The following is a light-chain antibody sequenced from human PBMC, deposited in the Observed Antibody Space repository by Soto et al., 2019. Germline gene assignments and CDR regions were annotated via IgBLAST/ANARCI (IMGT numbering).Light chain of an antibody. J-gene: IGKJ4*01. CDR2: GAS. CDR3: QQYNNWLRT. V-gene: IGKV3-15*01. Sequence: EIMMTQSPATLSVSPGERATLSCRASQSVSSNLAWYQQTPGQAPRLLIYGASTRATGIPDRFSGSGSGTEFTLTISSLQSEDFAVYYCQQYNNWLRTFGGGTKVEIK. CDR1: QSVSSN.